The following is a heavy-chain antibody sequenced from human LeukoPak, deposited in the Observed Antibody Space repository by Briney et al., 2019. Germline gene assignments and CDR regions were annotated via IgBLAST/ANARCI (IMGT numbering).Heavy chain of an antibody. CDR1: GFTFSNAW. CDR2: IKSKTDGGTT. J-gene: IGHJ5*02. D-gene: IGHD3-9*01. CDR3: TTDPNDSLTAYYDYWFDP. V-gene: IGHV3-15*01. Sequence: MSGGSLRLSCAASGFTFSNAWMTWVRQAPGKGLEWVGRIKSKTDGGTTDYAAPVKGRFTISRDDSKKTLYLQMNSLKIEDTGVYYCTTDPNDSLTAYYDYWFDPWGQGTLVTVSS.